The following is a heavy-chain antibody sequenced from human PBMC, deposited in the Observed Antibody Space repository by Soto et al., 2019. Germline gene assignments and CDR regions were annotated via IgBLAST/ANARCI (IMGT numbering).Heavy chain of an antibody. CDR2: IIPFFKGT. J-gene: IGHJ6*02. CDR3: ATDLPLNYYYNTYYYYAMDV. D-gene: IGHD3-22*01. CDR1: GGTFSSFS. V-gene: IGHV1-69*13. Sequence: SVKVSCKASGGTFSSFSISWVRQAPGHGLEWMGRIIPFFKGTKYAQKFQGRVTITAYESASTAYMELSSLRSEDTAIYYCATDLPLNYYYNTYYYYAMDVWGQGTTVTVSS.